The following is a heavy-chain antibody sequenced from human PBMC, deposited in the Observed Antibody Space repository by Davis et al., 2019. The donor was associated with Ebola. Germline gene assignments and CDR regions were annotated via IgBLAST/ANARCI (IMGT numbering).Heavy chain of an antibody. J-gene: IGHJ5*02. CDR3: ARGGDMTTNWFDP. CDR1: GFTFSSYS. V-gene: IGHV3-48*02. Sequence: GESLKISCAASGFTFSSYSLNWVRQAPGKGLEWVSYISSSSSTIYYADSVKGRFTISRDNAKNSLYLQMNSLRDEDTAVYYCARGGDMTTNWFDPWGQGTLVTVSS. CDR2: ISSSSSTI. D-gene: IGHD4-11*01.